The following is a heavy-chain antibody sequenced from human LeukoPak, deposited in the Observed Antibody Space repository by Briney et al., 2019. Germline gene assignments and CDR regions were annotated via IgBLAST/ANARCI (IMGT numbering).Heavy chain of an antibody. CDR3: ARAPDYGDYPGYGMDV. CDR1: GFTFSSHS. CDR2: ISNSSSYI. J-gene: IGHJ6*02. Sequence: GGSLRLSCAASGFTFSSHSMNWVRQAPGKGLECVASISNSSSYIYYADSVKGRLTISTDNAKHSLYLQTNGLRAEDTAVYYCARAPDYGDYPGYGMDVWGRGTTVTVSS. D-gene: IGHD4-17*01. V-gene: IGHV3-21*04.